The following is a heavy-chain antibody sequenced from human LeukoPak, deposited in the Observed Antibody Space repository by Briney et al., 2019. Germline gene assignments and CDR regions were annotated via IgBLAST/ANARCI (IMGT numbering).Heavy chain of an antibody. CDR3: ARALSGCILCFDL. Sequence: ASVEVSCKASGYTFTGYDINWIRQAPGQGLEWMGWMNPDSGNTGYAQEFQGRVTVARDTSITTAYMELSSLRFEDTAVYYCARALSGCILCFDLWGLGTLVTVSS. V-gene: IGHV1-8*01. CDR2: MNPDSGNT. CDR1: GYTFTGYD. J-gene: IGHJ4*02. D-gene: IGHD6-19*01.